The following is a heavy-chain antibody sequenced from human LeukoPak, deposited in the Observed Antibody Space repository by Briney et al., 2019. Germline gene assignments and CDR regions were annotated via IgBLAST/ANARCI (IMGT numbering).Heavy chain of an antibody. Sequence: SGGSLRLSCAASRFTFSTYAMSWVRQAPGKGLEWVAVISYDGRNKYYADSVKGRFTISRDNSKNTLYLQMNSLRTEDTAVYNCARGATYHYDSSGPDDAFDIWGQGTMVTVSS. CDR3: ARGATYHYDSSGPDDAFDI. D-gene: IGHD3-22*01. V-gene: IGHV3-30*04. CDR2: ISYDGRNK. J-gene: IGHJ3*02. CDR1: RFTFSTYA.